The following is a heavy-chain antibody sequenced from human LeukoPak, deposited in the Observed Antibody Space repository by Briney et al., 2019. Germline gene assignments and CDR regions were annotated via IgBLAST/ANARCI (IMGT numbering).Heavy chain of an antibody. CDR1: GDSVSNNSAA. D-gene: IGHD2-8*01. CDR2: TYYRSKWSS. V-gene: IGHV6-1*01. J-gene: IGHJ4*02. CDR3: ARGLMTPNSYCGV. Sequence: SQTLTLTCAISGDSVSNNSAAWNCIRQSPSRGLEWLGRTYYRSKWSSDFAVSVKSRIIINPDTSKNQFSLQLDSVTPEDTAVYYCARGLMTPNSYCGVWGPRTLVTVSS.